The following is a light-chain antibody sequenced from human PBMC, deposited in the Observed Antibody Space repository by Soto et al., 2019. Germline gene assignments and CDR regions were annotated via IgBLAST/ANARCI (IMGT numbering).Light chain of an antibody. J-gene: IGKJ1*01. CDR2: EAS. CDR1: QSISTW. Sequence: DIQMTQSPSTLSASVGDRVTITCRASQSISTWLAWYPQTLGKAPKVXIYEASKLESGVPSRFSGSGSGTEFTLTISTLQPDDVATDYCQQYNSYQWTFGQGTKVDIK. CDR3: QQYNSYQWT. V-gene: IGKV1-5*01.